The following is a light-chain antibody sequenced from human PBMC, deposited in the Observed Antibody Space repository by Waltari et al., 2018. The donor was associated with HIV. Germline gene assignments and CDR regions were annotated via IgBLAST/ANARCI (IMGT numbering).Light chain of an antibody. CDR3: QSTDRSGTYWV. V-gene: IGLV3-25*03. CDR1: ALPTQY. Sequence: SYELTQPPSVSVSPGQTARITCPGDALPTQYAYWFQQKPGQAPVLVIYQDTERPSGIPERLSGSSLGTMVTLTITGVQAEDEADYYCQSTDRSGTYWVFGGGTKLTVL. J-gene: IGLJ3*02. CDR2: QDT.